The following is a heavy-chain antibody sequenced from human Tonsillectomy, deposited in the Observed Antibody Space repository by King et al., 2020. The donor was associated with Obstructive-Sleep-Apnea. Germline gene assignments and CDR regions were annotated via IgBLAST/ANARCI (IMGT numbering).Heavy chain of an antibody. CDR2: ISSASSYT. J-gene: IGHJ4*02. Sequence: VQLVESGGGLVKPGGSLRLSCAASGFTFSDYYMSWIRQAPGKGLEWISYISSASSYTNYADSVRGRFTISRDNAKNSLYLQMNSLRAEDTAVYYCARGMGLDYDILTGYYIFDYWGQGTLVTVSS. CDR1: GFTFSDYY. CDR3: ARGMGLDYDILTGYYIFDY. V-gene: IGHV3-11*06. D-gene: IGHD3-9*01.